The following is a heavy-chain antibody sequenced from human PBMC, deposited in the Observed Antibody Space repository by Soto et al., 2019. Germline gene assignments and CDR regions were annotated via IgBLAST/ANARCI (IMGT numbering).Heavy chain of an antibody. CDR1: GGTFSSYA. J-gene: IGHJ4*02. V-gene: IGHV1-69*01. CDR3: VSEFMGGIGWY. D-gene: IGHD6-19*01. Sequence: QVQLVQSGAEVKKPGSSVQVSCKASGGTFSSYAISWVRQAPGQGLEWMGVIIPIFGTANYAQKFQGRVTITADESKSTDYMELSSLRSEDTAVYYCVSEFMGGIGWYWGQGTLVTVSS. CDR2: IIPIFGTA.